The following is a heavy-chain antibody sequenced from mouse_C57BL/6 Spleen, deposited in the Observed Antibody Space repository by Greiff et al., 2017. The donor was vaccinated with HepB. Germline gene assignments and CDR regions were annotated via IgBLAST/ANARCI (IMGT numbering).Heavy chain of an antibody. V-gene: IGHV1-15*01. Sequence: LVRPGASVTLSCKASGYTFTDYEMHWVKQTPVHGLEWIGAIDPETGGTAYNQKFKGKAILTADKSSSTAYMELRSLTSEDSAVYYCTRSDDGYYRYWFAYWGQGTLVTVSA. CDR3: TRSDDGYYRYWFAY. J-gene: IGHJ3*01. CDR2: IDPETGGT. D-gene: IGHD2-3*01. CDR1: GYTFTDYE.